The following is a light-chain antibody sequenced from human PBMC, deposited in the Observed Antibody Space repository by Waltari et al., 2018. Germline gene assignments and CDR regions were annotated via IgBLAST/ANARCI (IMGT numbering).Light chain of an antibody. J-gene: IGKJ4*01. CDR1: QDIKQS. V-gene: IGKV1-33*01. Sequence: DIHMTQSPSSLYAPVGDRVTITCQASQDIKQSLNWFHQKPGKAPEVLIFDASNSQTGAPSRFSGSGSGTDFTFTISSLQPEDMGTYYCQQYHSVPLTFGGGTKVEFK. CDR2: DAS. CDR3: QQYHSVPLT.